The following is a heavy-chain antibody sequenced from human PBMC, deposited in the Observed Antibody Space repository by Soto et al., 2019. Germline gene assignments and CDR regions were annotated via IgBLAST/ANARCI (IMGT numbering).Heavy chain of an antibody. V-gene: IGHV5-51*01. CDR1: GYSFTSYC. CDR3: KRTTSTGLRGYYYYGMDV. CDR2: IYPCDSDT. D-gene: IGHD3-9*01. J-gene: IGHJ6*02. Sequence: ESLKISCTGSGYSFTSYCIGWVRQMPVKGPEWMGIIYPCDSDTRYSPSFQGQVTITADKSISTAYLQWSSLKASDTAMYYCKRTTSTGLRGYYYYGMDVWGQGTKV.